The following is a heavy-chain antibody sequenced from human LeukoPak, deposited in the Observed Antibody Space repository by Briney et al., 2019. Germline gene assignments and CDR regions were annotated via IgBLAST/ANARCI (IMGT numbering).Heavy chain of an antibody. CDR3: ARENSSSYYYYYYMDV. Sequence: SETLSPTCTVSGGSISSYYWSWIRQPAGKGLEWIGRIYTSGSTNYNPSLKSRVTMSVDTSKNQFSLKLSSVTAADTAVYYCARENSSSYYYYYYMDVWGKGTTVIVSS. CDR2: IYTSGST. D-gene: IGHD6-13*01. CDR1: GGSISSYY. J-gene: IGHJ6*03. V-gene: IGHV4-4*07.